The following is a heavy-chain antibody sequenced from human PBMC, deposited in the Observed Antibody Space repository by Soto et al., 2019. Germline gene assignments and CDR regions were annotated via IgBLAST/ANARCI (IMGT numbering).Heavy chain of an antibody. J-gene: IGHJ6*02. D-gene: IGHD2-15*01. Sequence: VQLVESGGGVVQPGRSLRRSCAASGFILSTYAMYWVRQAPGKGLEWVAVISYDGNNKYYADSVKGRFTISRDNSKNRLYLQMNSLRAEDTAVYYCARAGCDGGSCYTLVGRRYGMDVWGQGTTVTVSS. CDR3: ARAGCDGGSCYTLVGRRYGMDV. V-gene: IGHV3-30-3*01. CDR2: ISYDGNNK. CDR1: GFILSTYA.